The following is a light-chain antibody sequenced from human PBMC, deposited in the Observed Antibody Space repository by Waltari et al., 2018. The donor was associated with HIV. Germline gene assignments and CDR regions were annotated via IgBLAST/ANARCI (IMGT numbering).Light chain of an antibody. CDR1: SSAVGSYNL. Sequence: QSALTQPAPVSGSPGPAITIPCTGTSSAVGSYNLVSWYQQHPVKAPKLMIYEVSKRPSGVSNRFSGSKSGNTASLTISGLQAEDEADYYCCSYVGWSTILYVFGTGTKVTVL. V-gene: IGLV2-23*02. CDR3: CSYVGWSTILYV. J-gene: IGLJ1*01. CDR2: EVS.